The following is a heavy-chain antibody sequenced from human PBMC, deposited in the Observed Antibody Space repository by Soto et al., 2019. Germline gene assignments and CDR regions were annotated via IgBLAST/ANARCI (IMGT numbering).Heavy chain of an antibody. CDR1: GYTFPSYG. CDR2: IIPYNGNT. D-gene: IGHD6-19*01. Sequence: QVQLVQSGAEVKKPGASVKVSCKASGYTFPSYGITWVRQAPGQGLEWMGWIIPYNGNTNYAQKLQGRVSMTTDTSTSTAYMELRSLKSDDTAVYYLSRDALSLQWLPYYFHYWGQGTLVTVSS. CDR3: SRDALSLQWLPYYFHY. V-gene: IGHV1-18*01. J-gene: IGHJ4*02.